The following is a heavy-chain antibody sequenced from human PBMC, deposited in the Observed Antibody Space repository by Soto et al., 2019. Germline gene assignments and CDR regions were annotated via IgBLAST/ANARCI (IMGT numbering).Heavy chain of an antibody. CDR3: ARGLELTPYSSSPSQH. CDR2: ISAYNGNT. J-gene: IGHJ1*01. CDR1: GYTFTSYG. Sequence: ASVKVSCKASGYTFTSYGISWVRQAPGQGLEWMGWISAYNGNTNYAQKLQGRVTMTTDTSTSTAYMELRSLRSDDTAVYYCARGLELTPYSSSPSQHWGQGTLVTVSS. D-gene: IGHD6-13*01. V-gene: IGHV1-18*01.